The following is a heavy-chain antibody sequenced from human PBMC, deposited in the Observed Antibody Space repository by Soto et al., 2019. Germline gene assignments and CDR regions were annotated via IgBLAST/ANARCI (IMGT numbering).Heavy chain of an antibody. V-gene: IGHV3-30*18. J-gene: IGHJ4*02. CDR1: GFTFSNYG. CDR3: AKDHLTSTVTTVGY. D-gene: IGHD4-17*01. CDR2: ISYDGSDK. Sequence: QVQLVESGGSVVQPGRSLRLSCAASGFTFSNYGMHWVRQAPGKGLEWVAVISYDGSDKYYADSEKGRFTISRDNSKNTLYLQMDSLIAEVTAVYYCAKDHLTSTVTTVGYWGQGTLVTVSS.